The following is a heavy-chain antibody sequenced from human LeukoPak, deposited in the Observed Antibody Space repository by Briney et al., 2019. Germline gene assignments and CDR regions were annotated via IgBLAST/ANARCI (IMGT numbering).Heavy chain of an antibody. Sequence: ASVKVSCKASGYTFTSYDINWVRQATGQGLEWMGWMNPNSGNTGYAQKFQGRVTMTRNTSISTAYMELSSLRSEDTAVYYCARGLWYSGYDYRVAFDYWGQGTLVTVSS. CDR3: ARGLWYSGYDYRVAFDY. J-gene: IGHJ4*02. D-gene: IGHD5-12*01. V-gene: IGHV1-8*01. CDR2: MNPNSGNT. CDR1: GYTFTSYD.